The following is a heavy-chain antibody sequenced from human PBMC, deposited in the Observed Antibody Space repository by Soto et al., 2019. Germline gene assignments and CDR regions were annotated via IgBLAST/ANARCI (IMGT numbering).Heavy chain of an antibody. Sequence: QVQLVKSGGGLVKPGGSLRLSCAASGFTFSDYYMSWIRQAPGKGLEWVSYISSSGSTIYYADSVKGRFTISRDNAKNSLYLQMNSRRAEDTAVYYCAVGRFLEWLGYYYMDVWVKRTTVTFTS. CDR1: GFTFSDYY. D-gene: IGHD3-3*01. CDR3: AVGRFLEWLGYYYMDV. CDR2: ISSSGSTI. J-gene: IGHJ6*03. V-gene: IGHV3-11*01.